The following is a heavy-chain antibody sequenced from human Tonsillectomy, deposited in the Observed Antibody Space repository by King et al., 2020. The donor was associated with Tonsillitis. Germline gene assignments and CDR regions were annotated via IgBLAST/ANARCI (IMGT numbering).Heavy chain of an antibody. V-gene: IGHV2-70*04. CDR2: LDWGDDK. CDR3: ARYAGTLGATGQGPFDS. Sequence: TLKESGPALVKPTQTLTLTCTFSGFSLSTNGMRVSWIRQPPGKALEWLARLDWGDDKFYSTSLKTRLTISQDTSKHQVVLTMTNVDPVDTATYYCARYAGTLGATGQGPFDSWGQGTMVTVSS. J-gene: IGHJ3*02. D-gene: IGHD1-26*01. CDR1: GFSLSTNGMR.